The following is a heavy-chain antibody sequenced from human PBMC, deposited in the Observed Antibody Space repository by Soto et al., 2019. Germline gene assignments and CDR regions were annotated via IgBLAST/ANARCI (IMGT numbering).Heavy chain of an antibody. J-gene: IGHJ4*02. V-gene: IGHV3-23*01. Sequence: GGSLRLSCAASGFTFTNVAMTWVRQAPGKGLEWVSTITDSGGSTDYADSVKGRYTISRDNSKSTLYQQMNNLRADDTAVYYCAKLYWNPRYFDFWGQGARVTVSS. CDR1: GFTFTNVA. CDR3: AKLYWNPRYFDF. CDR2: ITDSGGST. D-gene: IGHD1-1*01.